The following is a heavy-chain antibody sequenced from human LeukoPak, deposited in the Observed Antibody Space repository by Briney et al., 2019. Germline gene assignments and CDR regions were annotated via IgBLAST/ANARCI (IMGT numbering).Heavy chain of an antibody. J-gene: IGHJ3*02. V-gene: IGHV3-21*06. CDR2: ISGSSRYI. CDR1: GIPFSNYT. CDR3: ARDGQLERRAFDI. D-gene: IGHD1-1*01. Sequence: GGSLRLSCAASGIPFSNYTLTWVRQAPGKGLVWVSSISGSSRYIHYSDSVRGRFSISRDNAKNSVYLQMDSLTADDTAVYYCARDGQLERRAFDIWGQGTMVTVSS.